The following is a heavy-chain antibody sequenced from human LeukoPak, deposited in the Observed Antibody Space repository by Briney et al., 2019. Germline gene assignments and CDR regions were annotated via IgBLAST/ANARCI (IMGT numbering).Heavy chain of an antibody. CDR1: GFSFSEAW. J-gene: IGHJ4*02. CDR3: TGSKWVTNDY. D-gene: IGHD1-26*01. V-gene: IGHV3-15*01. CDR2: IKRKRDGETT. Sequence: PGGSLRLSCAASGFSFSEAWMSWVRQAPGKGLEWVGRIKRKRDGETTDYAAPVRGRFTISRDDSKNTLYLQMNSLKIEDTAVYYCTGSKWVTNDYWGQRTLVTVSS.